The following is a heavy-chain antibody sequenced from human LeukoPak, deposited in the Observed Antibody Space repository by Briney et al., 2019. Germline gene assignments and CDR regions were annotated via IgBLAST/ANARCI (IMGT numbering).Heavy chain of an antibody. CDR2: ISWNSGSI. D-gene: IGHD1-26*01. Sequence: PGGSLRLSCAASGFTFDDYAMHWVRQAPGKGLEWASGISWNSGSIGYADSVKGRFTISRDNAKNSLYLQMNSLRAEDTALYYCAVGVGATTPHDAFDIWGQGTMVTVSS. CDR3: AVGVGATTPHDAFDI. CDR1: GFTFDDYA. V-gene: IGHV3-9*01. J-gene: IGHJ3*02.